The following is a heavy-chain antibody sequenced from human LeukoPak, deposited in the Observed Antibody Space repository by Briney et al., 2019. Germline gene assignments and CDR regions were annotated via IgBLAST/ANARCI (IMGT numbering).Heavy chain of an antibody. J-gene: IGHJ2*01. CDR2: INPNSGGT. CDR1: GSTFTDYY. CDR3: TRGPVAVTPYWYFDL. V-gene: IGHV1-2*02. Sequence: GASVNVPCKASGSTFTDYYIQWVRQAPAQGLEWMGWINPNSGGTNYAQKFQGRVTMTRDTSISTAYMELSRLRSDDTAVYYCTRGPVAVTPYWYFDLWGRGTRVTVSS. D-gene: IGHD4-17*01.